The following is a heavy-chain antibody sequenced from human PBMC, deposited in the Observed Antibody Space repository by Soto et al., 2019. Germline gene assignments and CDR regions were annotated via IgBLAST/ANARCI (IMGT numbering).Heavy chain of an antibody. Sequence: SETLSLTCTVSGGSISSSNYYWGWIRQPPGKGLEWIGSVYYSGSTYYNPSLQSRVTISVDTSKNQFSLKLSSVSAADTALYYCARHAYTYGRNYYHYAMDVWGQGTTGTLSS. CDR3: ARHAYTYGRNYYHYAMDV. D-gene: IGHD5-18*01. V-gene: IGHV4-39*01. J-gene: IGHJ6*02. CDR2: VYYSGST. CDR1: GGSISSSNYY.